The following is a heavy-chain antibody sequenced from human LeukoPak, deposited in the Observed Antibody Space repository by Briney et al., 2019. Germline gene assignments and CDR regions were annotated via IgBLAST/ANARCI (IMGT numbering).Heavy chain of an antibody. CDR3: ARGDIVVVPAAKAYYYHIDV. Sequence: SETLSLTCAVYGGSFSDYYWSWIRQPPGKGPEWIGEINHSGSTNYNPSLKSRVTISVDTSKNQFSLKLNSVTAADAAVYYCARGDIVVVPAAKAYYYHIDVWGKGTMVTVSS. CDR2: INHSGST. D-gene: IGHD2-2*01. CDR1: GGSFSDYY. V-gene: IGHV4-34*01. J-gene: IGHJ6*03.